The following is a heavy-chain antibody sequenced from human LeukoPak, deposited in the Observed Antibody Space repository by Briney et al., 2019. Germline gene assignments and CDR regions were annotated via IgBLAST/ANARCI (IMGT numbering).Heavy chain of an antibody. CDR1: GFTFTSYA. V-gene: IGHV3-33*08. CDR3: ARELLGEGPDAFDV. CDR2: IWHDGATK. D-gene: IGHD3-16*01. Sequence: GGSLRLSCAASGFTFTSYAMSWVRQAPGKGLDWVAMIWHDGATKFYADSVKGRFTISRDNSKDTLYLQMDSLRAEDTAVFYCARELLGEGPDAFDVWGQGTIVTVSS. J-gene: IGHJ3*01.